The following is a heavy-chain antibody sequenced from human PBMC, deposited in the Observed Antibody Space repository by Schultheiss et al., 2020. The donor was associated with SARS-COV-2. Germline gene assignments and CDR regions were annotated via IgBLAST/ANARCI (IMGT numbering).Heavy chain of an antibody. Sequence: SETLSLTCTVSGGSISSYYWSWIRQPAGKGLEWIGYIYYSGSTNYNPSLKSRVTISVDTSKNQFSLKLSSVTAEDTAVYYCAPQYQLPYDAFDIWGQGTMVTVSS. D-gene: IGHD2-2*01. CDR3: APQYQLPYDAFDI. V-gene: IGHV4-59*01. CDR2: IYYSGST. CDR1: GGSISSYY. J-gene: IGHJ3*02.